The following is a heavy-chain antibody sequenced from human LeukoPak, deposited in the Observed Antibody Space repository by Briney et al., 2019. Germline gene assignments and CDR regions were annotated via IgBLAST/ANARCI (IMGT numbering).Heavy chain of an antibody. CDR3: ARDAADYGRWFDP. CDR2: IYYSGST. V-gene: IGHV4-39*07. J-gene: IGHJ5*02. CDR1: GGSISSSSYY. D-gene: IGHD4-17*01. Sequence: SETLSLTCTVSGGSISSSSYYWGWIRQPPGKGLEWIGSIYYSGSTYYNPSLKSRVTISVDTSKNQFSLKLSSVTAADTAVYHCARDAADYGRWFDPWGQGTLVTVSS.